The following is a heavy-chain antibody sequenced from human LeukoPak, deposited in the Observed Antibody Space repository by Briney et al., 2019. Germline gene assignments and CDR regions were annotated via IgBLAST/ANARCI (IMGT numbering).Heavy chain of an antibody. CDR3: ARDRPYRYYFDY. CDR1: GGSISSSNW. J-gene: IGHJ4*02. CDR2: IYHSGST. D-gene: IGHD4-11*01. Sequence: SETLSLTCAVSGGSISSSNWWSWVRQPPGKGLEWIGEIYHSGSTNYNPSLKSRVTISVDTSENQFSLKLSSVTAADTAVYYCARDRPYRYYFDYWGQGTLVTVSS. V-gene: IGHV4-4*02.